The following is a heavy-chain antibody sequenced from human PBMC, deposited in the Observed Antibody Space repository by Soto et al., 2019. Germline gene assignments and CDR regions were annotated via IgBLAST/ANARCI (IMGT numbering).Heavy chain of an antibody. CDR3: ARGPENYDFWSGYYPQSEYFQH. D-gene: IGHD3-3*01. Sequence: ASVKVSCKASGYTFTSYDINWVRQATGQGLEWMGWMNPNSGNTGYAQKFQGRVTMTRNTSISTAYMELSSLRSEDSAVYYCARGPENYDFWSGYYPQSEYFQHWGQGTLVTVSS. V-gene: IGHV1-8*01. J-gene: IGHJ1*01. CDR1: GYTFTSYD. CDR2: MNPNSGNT.